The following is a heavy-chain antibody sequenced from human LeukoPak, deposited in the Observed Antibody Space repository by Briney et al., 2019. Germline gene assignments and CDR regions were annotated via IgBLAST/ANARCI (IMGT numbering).Heavy chain of an antibody. Sequence: SETLSLTCTVSGGSISSYYWSWIRQPPGKGLEWIGYIYYSGSTNYNPSLKSRVTISVDTSKNQFSLQLTSVTAADTAFYYCARLTSGYYANFDYWGQGTLVTVSS. CDR2: IYYSGST. D-gene: IGHD3-22*01. CDR3: ARLTSGYYANFDY. J-gene: IGHJ4*02. V-gene: IGHV4-59*08. CDR1: GGSISSYY.